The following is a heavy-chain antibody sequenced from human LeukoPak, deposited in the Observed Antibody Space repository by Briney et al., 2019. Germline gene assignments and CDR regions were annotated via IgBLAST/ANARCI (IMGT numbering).Heavy chain of an antibody. CDR3: AKDRGILWWYFDY. V-gene: IGHV3-23*01. Sequence: SGGSLRLSCAASGFTFSSYEMNWVRQAPGKGLEWVSGISPGGDITYYADSVQGWFTISRDNSKNTVYLQMNSPRAEDTAVYYCAKDRGILWWYFDYWGQGNLVTVSS. CDR1: GFTFSSYE. D-gene: IGHD2-21*01. CDR2: ISPGGDIT. J-gene: IGHJ4*02.